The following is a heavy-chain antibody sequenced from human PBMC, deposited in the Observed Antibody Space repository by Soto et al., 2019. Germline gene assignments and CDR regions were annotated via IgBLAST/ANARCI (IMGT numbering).Heavy chain of an antibody. CDR2: ISSSSSYI. CDR1: GFTFSSYS. V-gene: IGHV3-21*01. Sequence: GWSLRLSCAASGFTFSSYSMNWVRQAPGKGLEWVSSISSSSSYIYYADSVKGRFTISRDNAKSSLYLQMNSLRAEDTAVYYCARDYDFGSGYEFDYWGQGTLVTVSS. D-gene: IGHD3-3*01. J-gene: IGHJ4*02. CDR3: ARDYDFGSGYEFDY.